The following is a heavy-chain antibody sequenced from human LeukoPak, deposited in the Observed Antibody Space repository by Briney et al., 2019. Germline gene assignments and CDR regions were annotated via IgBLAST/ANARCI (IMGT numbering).Heavy chain of an antibody. J-gene: IGHJ3*02. V-gene: IGHV1-2*02. Sequence: GASVKVSCKASGYTFTGYYMHWVRQAPGQGLEWMGWINPSSGGTNYAQKFQGRVTMTRDTSISTAYMELSRLRSDDTAVYYCARLTYYYFWSGYNYAFDIWGQGTMVTVSS. CDR3: ARLTYYYFWSGYNYAFDI. CDR1: GYTFTGYY. D-gene: IGHD3-3*01. CDR2: INPSSGGT.